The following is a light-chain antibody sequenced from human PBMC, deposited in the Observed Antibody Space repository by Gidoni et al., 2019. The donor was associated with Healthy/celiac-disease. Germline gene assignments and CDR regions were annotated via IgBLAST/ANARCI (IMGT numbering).Light chain of an antibody. CDR3: QQSYSTLQYT. CDR2: AAS. J-gene: IGKJ2*01. CDR1: QSISSY. V-gene: IGKV1-39*01. Sequence: DIQMTQSPSSLSASVGDRVTITCRASQSISSYLNWYQQKPGKAPKLLIYAASSLQSGVPSRFSGSGSGTEFNLTISSMQPEDFETYYCQQSYSTLQYTFGQGTKLEIK.